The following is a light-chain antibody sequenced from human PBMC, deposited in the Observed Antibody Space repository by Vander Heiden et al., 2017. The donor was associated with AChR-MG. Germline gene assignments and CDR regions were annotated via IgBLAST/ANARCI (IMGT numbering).Light chain of an antibody. CDR3: HQYNGWPLT. CDR1: QSVSSY. CDR2: VAS. J-gene: IGKJ3*01. Sequence: EIVMTQSPTTLSVSPGERATLSCRASQSVSSYLAWYQQKPGQAPRLLIYVASTTSTGVPTRFSGSGSGTEFTPTISSLQSEDFAVYYCHQYNGWPLTFGHGTKVDIK. V-gene: IGKV3-15*01.